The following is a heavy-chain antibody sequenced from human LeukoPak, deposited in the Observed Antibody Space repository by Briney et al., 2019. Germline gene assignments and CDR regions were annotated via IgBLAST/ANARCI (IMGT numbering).Heavy chain of an antibody. CDR3: ARGQYYYDSSGYYYYFDY. J-gene: IGHJ4*02. Sequence: PSETLSLTCAVYGGSLSGYYWSWIRQPPGKGLEWIGEINHSGSTNYNPSLKSRVTISVDTSKNQFSLKLSSVTAADTAVYYCARGQYYYDSSGYYYYFDYWGQGTLVTVSS. D-gene: IGHD3-22*01. CDR1: GGSLSGYY. CDR2: INHSGST. V-gene: IGHV4-34*01.